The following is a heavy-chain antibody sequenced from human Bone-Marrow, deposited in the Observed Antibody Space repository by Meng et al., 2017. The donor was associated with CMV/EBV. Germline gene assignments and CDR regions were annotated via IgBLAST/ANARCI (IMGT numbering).Heavy chain of an antibody. CDR3: ARDKGDFWSGYDFWFDP. J-gene: IGHJ5*02. V-gene: IGHV4-59*01. Sequence: SETLSLTCTVSGGSISSYYWSWIRQPPGKGLEWIGYIYYSGSTNYNPSLKSRVTISVDTSKNQFSLKLSSVTAADTAVYYCARDKGDFWSGYDFWFDPWGQGTLVTVSS. CDR1: GGSISSYY. D-gene: IGHD3-3*01. CDR2: IYYSGST.